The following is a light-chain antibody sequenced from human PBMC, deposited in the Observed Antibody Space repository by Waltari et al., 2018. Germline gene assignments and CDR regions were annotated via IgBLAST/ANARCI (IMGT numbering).Light chain of an antibody. CDR3: SSYTSGSTLWV. J-gene: IGLJ3*02. CDR1: SSDVGSYNY. Sequence: QSALTQPASVSGSPGQSITISCTGTSSDVGSYNYVHWYQQHPGTAPKLMIYDVSNRPSGVSDRFSGSKSGNTASLTISGLQAEDEAYYYCSSYTSGSTLWVFGGGTKLTVL. V-gene: IGLV2-14*03. CDR2: DVS.